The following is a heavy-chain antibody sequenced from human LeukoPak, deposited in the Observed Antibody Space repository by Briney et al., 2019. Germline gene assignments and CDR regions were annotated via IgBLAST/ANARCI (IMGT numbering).Heavy chain of an antibody. CDR3: AKARGYSDF. V-gene: IGHV3-43*02. CDR1: GFTFDDYA. D-gene: IGHD5-12*01. J-gene: IGHJ4*02. CDR2: ISGDGGDT. Sequence: PGGSLRLSCAASGFTFDDYAMHWVRQAPGKGLEWVCLISGDGGDTFYADSMKGRFTITRDNSKKSLYLQMNSLRTEDTAFYYCAKARGYSDFWGQGTLVTVSS.